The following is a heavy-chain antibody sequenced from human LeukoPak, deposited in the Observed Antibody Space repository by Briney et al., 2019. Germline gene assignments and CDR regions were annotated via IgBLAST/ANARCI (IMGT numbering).Heavy chain of an antibody. CDR2: ISGRGGDT. V-gene: IGHV3-23*01. J-gene: IGHJ4*02. CDR3: ARAWISAY. CDR1: GFTFSSYP. Sequence: PGGSLRLSCAASGFTFSSYPMHWVRQAPGKGLEWVSAISGRGGDTYYADSVKGRFTISRDNSKNTLFLEMKSLGAEDTAVYYCARAWISAYWGQGTLVTVSS. D-gene: IGHD2-2*03.